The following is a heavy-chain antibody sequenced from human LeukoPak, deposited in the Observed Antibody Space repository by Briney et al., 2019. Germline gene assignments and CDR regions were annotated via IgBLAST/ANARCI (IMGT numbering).Heavy chain of an antibody. CDR3: ARGGVDFDGYNPLDY. Sequence: SETLSLTCTVPGGSISSYYWSWIRQPPGKGLEWIGYIYYSGSTNYNPSLKSRVTISVDTSKNQFSLKLSSVTAADTAVYYCARGGVDFDGYNPLDYWGQGTLVTVSS. J-gene: IGHJ4*02. D-gene: IGHD5-24*01. CDR1: GGSISSYY. V-gene: IGHV4-59*01. CDR2: IYYSGST.